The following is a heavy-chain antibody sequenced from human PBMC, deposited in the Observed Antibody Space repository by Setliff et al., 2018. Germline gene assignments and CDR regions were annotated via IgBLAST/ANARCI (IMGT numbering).Heavy chain of an antibody. CDR3: ARVDNFWSGPIDY. Sequence: SETLSLTCAVYGGSFSGYYWSWIRQPPGKGLEWIGEINHSGSTNYNPSPKSRVTISVDTSKNQFSLKLSSVTAADTAVYYCARVDNFWSGPIDYWGQGTLVTVSS. CDR1: GGSFSGYY. D-gene: IGHD3-3*01. CDR2: INHSGST. J-gene: IGHJ4*02. V-gene: IGHV4-34*01.